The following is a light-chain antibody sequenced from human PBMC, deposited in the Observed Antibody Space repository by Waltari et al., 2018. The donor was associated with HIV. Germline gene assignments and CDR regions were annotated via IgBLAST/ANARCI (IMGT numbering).Light chain of an antibody. J-gene: IGKJ1*01. CDR1: QGISNY. Sequence: DIQMTQSPSSLSASVGYRVTLTCRASQGISNYLAWYQQKPGKVPKLLIYAASTLQSGVPSRFSGSGSGTDFTLTISSLQPEDVATYYCQKYNSAPRTFGQGTKVEIK. CDR2: AAS. CDR3: QKYNSAPRT. V-gene: IGKV1-27*01.